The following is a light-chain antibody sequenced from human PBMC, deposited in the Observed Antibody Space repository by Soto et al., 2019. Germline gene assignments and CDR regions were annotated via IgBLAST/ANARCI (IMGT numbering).Light chain of an antibody. J-gene: IGKJ2*01. CDR1: QGISSY. CDR2: AAS. V-gene: IGKV1-9*01. CDR3: QQLNSYPRMYT. Sequence: IPLTQSPSSLSASVGDRVTITCRASQGISSYLAWYQQKPGKAPKLLIYAASTLQSGVPSRFSGSGSGTDFTLTISSLQPEDFATYYCQQLNSYPRMYTFGQGTKLEIK.